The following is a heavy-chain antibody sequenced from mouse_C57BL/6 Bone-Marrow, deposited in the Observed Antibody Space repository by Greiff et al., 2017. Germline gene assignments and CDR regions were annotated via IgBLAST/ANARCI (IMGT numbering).Heavy chain of an antibody. Sequence: QVQLKESGPGLVQPSQSLSITCTVSGFSLTSYGVHWVRQSPGKGLEWLGVIWSGGSTDYNAAFISRLSISKDNSKSQVFFKMNSLQADDTAIYYCARGYDGYYGWAMDYWGQGTSVTVSS. J-gene: IGHJ4*01. CDR2: IWSGGST. V-gene: IGHV2-2*01. CDR3: ARGYDGYYGWAMDY. D-gene: IGHD2-3*01. CDR1: GFSLTSYG.